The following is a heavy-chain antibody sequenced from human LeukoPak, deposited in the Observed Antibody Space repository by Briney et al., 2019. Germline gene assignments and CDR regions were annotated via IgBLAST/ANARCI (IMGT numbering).Heavy chain of an antibody. J-gene: IGHJ5*02. Sequence: SETLSLTCTVSGGSISSGGYSWSWIRQHPGQGLEWIGYIYYSGSTYYNPSLKSRVTISVDTSKNQFSLKLSSVTAADTAVYYCARDRRLGYCSSTSCTYNWFDPWGQGTLVTVSS. CDR2: IYYSGST. CDR1: GGSISSGGYS. CDR3: ARDRRLGYCSSTSCTYNWFDP. V-gene: IGHV4-31*03. D-gene: IGHD2-2*01.